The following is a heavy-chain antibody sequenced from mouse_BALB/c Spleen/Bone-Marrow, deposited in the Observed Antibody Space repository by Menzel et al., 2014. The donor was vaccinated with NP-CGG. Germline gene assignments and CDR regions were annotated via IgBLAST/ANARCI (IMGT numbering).Heavy chain of an antibody. V-gene: IGHV1-39*01. CDR3: ARGNYEAMDY. CDR1: GYSFTGYN. CDR2: IDPHYGGT. D-gene: IGHD2-1*01. Sequence: LVESGPELEKPGASVKISCKASGYSFTGYNMNWVKQSNGKSLEWIGNIDPHYGGTSYSQKFKDKATLTVDKSSNTAYMQLKSLTSEDSAVYYCARGNYEAMDYWGQGTSVTVSS. J-gene: IGHJ4*01.